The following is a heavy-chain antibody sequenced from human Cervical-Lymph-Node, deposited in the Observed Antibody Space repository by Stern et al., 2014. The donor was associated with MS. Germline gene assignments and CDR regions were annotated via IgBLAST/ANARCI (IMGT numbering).Heavy chain of an antibody. D-gene: IGHD5-24*01. CDR3: ARRGGYNYEDPYFDL. J-gene: IGHJ2*01. CDR2: IYPGDSDT. V-gene: IGHV5-51*01. Sequence: EVQLVQSGAEVKKPGESLKISWKGSGYSFTSYWIGWGRQMPGKGLEWMGIIYPGDSDTRYRPSFQAQGTIHDGKSISTAYLQWSSLKASDTSMYYCARRGGYNYEDPYFDLWGRGTLVTVSS. CDR1: GYSFTSYW.